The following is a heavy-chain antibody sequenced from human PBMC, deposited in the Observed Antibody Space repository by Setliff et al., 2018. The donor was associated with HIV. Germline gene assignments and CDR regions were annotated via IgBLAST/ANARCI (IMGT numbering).Heavy chain of an antibody. CDR3: TRPQYFYDIGGSDY. J-gene: IGHJ4*02. CDR1: GFMYSDTA. Sequence: GGSLRLSCAASGFMYSDTAIHWVRQASGKGLEWVGRILNKNNNYATAYAVSVKGRFTISRDDSMNTAYLQMNSLKIEDTAVYYCTRPQYFYDIGGSDYWGQGTLVTVSS. V-gene: IGHV3-73*01. D-gene: IGHD3-22*01. CDR2: ILNKNNNYAT.